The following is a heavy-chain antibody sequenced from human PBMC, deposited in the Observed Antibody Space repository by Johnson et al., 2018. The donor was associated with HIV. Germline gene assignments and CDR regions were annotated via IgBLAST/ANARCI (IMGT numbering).Heavy chain of an antibody. Sequence: VQLVESGGGLVQPGGSLRLSCAASGFSFSRFWMNWVRQAPGKGLEWVANIKEDGSEKYYVDSVMGRFTLSRDNAKKTLYLEMNRLRAEDTAVYYCARSEITVVRGGAFDIWGQGTMVTVSS. V-gene: IGHV3-7*01. CDR3: ARSEITVVRGGAFDI. D-gene: IGHD3-10*01. J-gene: IGHJ3*02. CDR2: IKEDGSEK. CDR1: GFSFSRFW.